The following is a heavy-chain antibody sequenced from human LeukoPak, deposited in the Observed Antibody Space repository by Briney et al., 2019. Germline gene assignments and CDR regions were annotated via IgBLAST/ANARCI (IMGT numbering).Heavy chain of an antibody. J-gene: IGHJ5*02. D-gene: IGHD3-10*01. Sequence: ASVKVSCKASGYTFTSYGISWVRQAPGQGLEWMGWISAYNGNTNYAQKLQGRVTMTTDTSTSTAYMELSSLRSDDTAVYYCARSPYGSGSLSWFDPWGQGTLVTVSS. CDR1: GYTFTSYG. V-gene: IGHV1-18*01. CDR3: ARSPYGSGSLSWFDP. CDR2: ISAYNGNT.